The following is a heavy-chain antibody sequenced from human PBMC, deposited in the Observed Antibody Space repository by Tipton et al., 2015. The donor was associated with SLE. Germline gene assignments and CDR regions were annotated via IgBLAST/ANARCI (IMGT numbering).Heavy chain of an antibody. CDR2: MYESGST. V-gene: IGHV4-59*01. D-gene: IGHD6-13*01. CDR3: AKMRTNWYGIDV. Sequence: TLSLTCTVSGGSITTYYWNWIRQPPGKGLEWIGNMYESGSTDYNPSLKSRVAIFVDTSTNQFSLRLSSVTAADTAVYYCAKMRTNWYGIDVWGQETMVTVSS. J-gene: IGHJ6*02. CDR1: GGSITTYY.